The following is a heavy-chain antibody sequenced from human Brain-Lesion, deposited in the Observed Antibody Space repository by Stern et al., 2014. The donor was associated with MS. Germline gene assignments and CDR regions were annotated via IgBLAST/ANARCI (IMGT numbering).Heavy chain of an antibody. D-gene: IGHD1-14*01. CDR1: GFTFDDYA. J-gene: IGHJ4*02. CDR3: ARDITGSSAYFAY. CDR2: ISWNIGTI. Sequence: EVQLEESGGDLVQPGRSLRLSCAAFGFTFDDYAMHWVRQAPGKGLEWVAGISWNIGTIRYADSVKGRFTTSRDNAYSSLYLQMNSLRPEDTALYYCARDITGSSAYFAYWGQGTLVTVSS. V-gene: IGHV3-9*01.